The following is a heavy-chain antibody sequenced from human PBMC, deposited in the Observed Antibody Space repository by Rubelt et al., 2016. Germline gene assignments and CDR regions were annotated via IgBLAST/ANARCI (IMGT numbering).Heavy chain of an antibody. Sequence: QVQLVQSGAEVKKPGASVKVSCKASGYTFTTYGINWVRQAPGQGLEWMGWISAYNGNTNHAQKLQARVTMTTDTSTTTAYMELRSLRSDDTAVYYCAREAYSGRYPLIDYWGQGTLVTVSS. D-gene: IGHD1-26*01. CDR2: ISAYNGNT. CDR1: GYTFTTYG. V-gene: IGHV1-18*01. CDR3: AREAYSGRYPLIDY. J-gene: IGHJ4*02.